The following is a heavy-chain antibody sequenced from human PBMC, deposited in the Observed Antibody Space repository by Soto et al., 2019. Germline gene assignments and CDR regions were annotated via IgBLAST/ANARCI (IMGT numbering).Heavy chain of an antibody. CDR2: INHSGST. J-gene: IGHJ5*02. CDR1: GGSFSGYY. CDR3: AILYCSGGSCPGKNWFDP. Sequence: TLSLTCAVYGGSFSGYYWSWIRQPPGKGLEWIGEINHSGSTNYNPSLKSRVTISVDTSKNQFSLKLSSVTAADTAVYYCAILYCSGGSCPGKNWFDPWGQGTLVTVSS. V-gene: IGHV4-34*01. D-gene: IGHD2-15*01.